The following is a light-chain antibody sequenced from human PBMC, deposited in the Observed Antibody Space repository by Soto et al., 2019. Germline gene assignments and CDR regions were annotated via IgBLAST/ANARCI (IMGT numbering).Light chain of an antibody. V-gene: IGKV1-5*01. CDR3: KLYIGR. J-gene: IGKJ2*03. Sequence: DIQMTQSPSTLSASVGDRGTITCRPSQSISNWLAWYQQKPGKAPKVLIYDASSLKSGFPSRFSGSGSGTAFTLTIHSLQPDYFATYYCKLYIGRFSQGTRLEI. CDR2: DAS. CDR1: QSISNW.